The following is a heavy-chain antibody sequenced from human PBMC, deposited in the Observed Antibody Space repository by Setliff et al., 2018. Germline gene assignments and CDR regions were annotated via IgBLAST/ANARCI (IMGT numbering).Heavy chain of an antibody. CDR3: ASHEPWLWNAFDI. CDR2: ITTSGSTI. CDR1: GITFKNAW. D-gene: IGHD6-19*01. V-gene: IGHV3-48*04. Sequence: PGGSLRLSCAASGITFKNAWMTWVRQAPGKGLEWISYITTSGSTIYYADSVKGRFTISRDNAKNSLYLQMNSLRAEDTAVYYCASHEPWLWNAFDIWGQGTMVTVSS. J-gene: IGHJ3*02.